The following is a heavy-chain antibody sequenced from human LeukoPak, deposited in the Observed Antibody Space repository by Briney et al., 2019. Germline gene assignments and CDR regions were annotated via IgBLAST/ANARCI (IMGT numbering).Heavy chain of an antibody. CDR3: ATARYSSGWYGGFDY. V-gene: IGHV1-24*01. CDR2: FDPEDGET. D-gene: IGHD6-19*01. CDR1: GYTLTELS. J-gene: IGHJ4*02. Sequence: ASVKVSCKVSGYTLTELSMHWVRQAPGKGLEWMGGFDPEDGETIYAQKFQGRVTMTEDTSTDTAYMELSSLRSEDTAVYHCATARYSSGWYGGFDYWGQGTLVTVSS.